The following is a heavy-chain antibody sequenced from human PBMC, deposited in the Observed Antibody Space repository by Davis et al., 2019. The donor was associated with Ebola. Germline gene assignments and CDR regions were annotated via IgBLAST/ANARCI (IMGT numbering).Heavy chain of an antibody. D-gene: IGHD2-21*01. V-gene: IGHV3-30-3*01. CDR3: ARATHMDY. CDR2: ISYDGSNK. Sequence: GSLRLSCAASGFTFSSYAMHWVRQAPGKGLEWVAVISYDGSNKYYADSVKGRFTISRDNSKNTLYLQMNSLRAEDTAVYYCARATHMDYWGQGTLVTVSS. CDR1: GFTFSSYA. J-gene: IGHJ4*02.